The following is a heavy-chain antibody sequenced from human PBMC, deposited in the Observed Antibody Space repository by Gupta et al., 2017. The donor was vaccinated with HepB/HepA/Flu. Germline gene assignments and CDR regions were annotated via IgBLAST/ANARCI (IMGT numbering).Heavy chain of an antibody. CDR2: ISSGGGRT. V-gene: IGHV3-23*01. CDR1: GFTLSNYA. Sequence: ELRLLESGGGLVQPGGSLRLSCVASGFTLSNYAMGWVRQAPGKGLGWVSSISSGGGRTYSTDSVKGRLTVSRDNSKNTLYLQMNSLRDVDTAVYYCAREPEYLNGWYLDLWGRGTLVSVSS. CDR3: AREPEYLNGWYLDL. J-gene: IGHJ2*01. D-gene: IGHD2-2*01.